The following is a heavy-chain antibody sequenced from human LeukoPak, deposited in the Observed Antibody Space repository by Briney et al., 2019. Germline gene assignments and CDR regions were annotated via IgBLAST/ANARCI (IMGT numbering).Heavy chain of an antibody. J-gene: IGHJ4*02. CDR2: IYTSGST. D-gene: IGHD3-3*01. CDR1: GGSISSYY. CDR3: ARVPYDFWSGCPGGYNFDY. V-gene: IGHV4-4*07. Sequence: SETLSLTCTVSGGSISSYYWSWIRQPAGKGLEWIGRIYTSGSTNYNPSLKSRVTMSVDTSKNQFSLKLSSVTAVDTAVYYCARVPYDFWSGCPGGYNFDYWGQGTLVTVSS.